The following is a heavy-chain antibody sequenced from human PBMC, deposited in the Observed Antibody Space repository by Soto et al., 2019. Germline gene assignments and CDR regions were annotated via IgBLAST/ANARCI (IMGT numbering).Heavy chain of an antibody. CDR2: ISASGGST. D-gene: IGHD2-8*01. V-gene: IGHV3-23*01. CDR3: ARSPDVVVMVYSISGMDV. J-gene: IGHJ6*02. CDR1: GFSFSSYA. Sequence: PGGSLRLSCAASGFSFSSYAMTWVRQAPGKGLEWVSSISASGGSTYYADSVKGRFTISRDNSKNTLHLQMNSLRAEDMAVYYCARSPDVVVMVYSISGMDVWGQGTTVTVSS.